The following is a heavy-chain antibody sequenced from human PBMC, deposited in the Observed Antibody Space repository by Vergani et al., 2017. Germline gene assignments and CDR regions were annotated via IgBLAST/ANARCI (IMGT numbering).Heavy chain of an antibody. V-gene: IGHV4-38-2*01. J-gene: IGHJ1*01. CDR3: ANSYCSSTSCYAEFFHH. Sequence: QVQLQESGPGLVKPSETLSPTCAVSGYSISSNYYWGWIRQPPGKGLEWIGTIYHSGSTYYNPYLKSRVTISAETSKNQFSLTLSSVTAADTAVYFCANSYCSSTSCYAEFFHHWGQGTLVTVSS. D-gene: IGHD2-2*01. CDR2: IYHSGST. CDR1: GYSISSNYY.